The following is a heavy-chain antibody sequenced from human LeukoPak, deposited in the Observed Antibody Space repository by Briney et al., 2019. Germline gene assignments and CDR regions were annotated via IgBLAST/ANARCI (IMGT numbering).Heavy chain of an antibody. CDR1: GFTFSSYS. CDR2: ISSSSSTI. D-gene: IGHD3-10*01. V-gene: IGHV3-48*01. Sequence: GGSLRLSCAASGFTFSSYSMNWVRQAPGKGLEWVSYISSSSSTIYYADSVKGRFTISRDNAKNSLYLQIHSLRAEDTAVYYCARDVSWFGELTAIDLWGQGTLVTVSS. J-gene: IGHJ4*02. CDR3: ARDVSWFGELTAIDL.